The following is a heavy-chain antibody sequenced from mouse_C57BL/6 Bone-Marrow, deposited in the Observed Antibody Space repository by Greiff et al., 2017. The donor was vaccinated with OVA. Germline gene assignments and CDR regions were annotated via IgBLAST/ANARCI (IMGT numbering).Heavy chain of an antibody. J-gene: IGHJ4*01. CDR3: TLIYYGYDVGDYYAMDY. CDR1: GFNIKDYY. CDR2: IDPEDGDT. D-gene: IGHD2-2*01. Sequence: EVQLQESGAELVRPGASVKLSCTASGFNIKDYYMHWVKQRPEQGLEWIGRIDPEDGDTEYAPKFQGKATMTADTSSNTAYLQLSSLTSEDTAVYYCTLIYYGYDVGDYYAMDYWGQGTSVTVSS. V-gene: IGHV14-1*01.